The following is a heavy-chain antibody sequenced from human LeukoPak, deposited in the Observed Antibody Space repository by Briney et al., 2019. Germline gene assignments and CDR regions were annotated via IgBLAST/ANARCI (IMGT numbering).Heavy chain of an antibody. Sequence: PSETLSLTCTVSGGSISSSSYYWGWIRQPPGKGLEWIGSIYYSGSTNYNPSLKSRVTISVDTSKNQFSLNLSSVTAADTAVYYCARELKVGNTGYYFDYWGQGTLVTVSS. CDR1: GGSISSSSYY. CDR3: ARELKVGNTGYYFDY. V-gene: IGHV4-39*07. J-gene: IGHJ4*02. D-gene: IGHD2/OR15-2a*01. CDR2: IYYSGST.